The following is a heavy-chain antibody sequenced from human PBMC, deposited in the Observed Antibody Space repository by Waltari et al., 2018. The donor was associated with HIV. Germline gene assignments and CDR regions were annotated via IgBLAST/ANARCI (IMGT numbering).Heavy chain of an antibody. V-gene: IGHV5-51*01. CDR1: GYFFASYW. J-gene: IGHJ4*02. Sequence: ELQLVQSCEEVKKSGESLRISCVGSGYFFASYWIGWVRRVPGAGLEWVGRIYPGDSRTRYGPSFHGQVTISADKSTSTAYREWGSLKASDSGTYFCARQWSGSNGWFAYWGKGTLVTVS. D-gene: IGHD6-19*01. CDR2: IYPGDSRT. CDR3: ARQWSGSNGWFAY.